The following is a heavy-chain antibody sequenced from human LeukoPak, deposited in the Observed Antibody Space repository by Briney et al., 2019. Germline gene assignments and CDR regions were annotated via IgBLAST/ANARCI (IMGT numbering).Heavy chain of an antibody. CDR2: ISHSGST. CDR3: ARRHPDYLRVDI. J-gene: IGHJ3*02. D-gene: IGHD4-11*01. V-gene: IGHV4-34*01. CDR1: GDSFSGFYWSDYY. Sequence: PSETLSLTCAVHGDSFSGFYWSDYYWSWVRQTPGKGLEWIGEISHSGSTNYNPSLKSRVSMSVDTSKNQFSLKLSSVTAADTAVYYCARRHPDYLRVDIWGQGTMVTVSS.